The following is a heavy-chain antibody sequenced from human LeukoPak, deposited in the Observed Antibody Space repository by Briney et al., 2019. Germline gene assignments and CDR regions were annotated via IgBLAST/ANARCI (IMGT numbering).Heavy chain of an antibody. CDR2: ISGNGGST. D-gene: IGHD2-15*01. V-gene: IGHV3-23*01. Sequence: PGGSLRLSCAASGFTFSSYAMSWVRQAPGKGLEWVSAISGNGGSTYYADSVKGRFTISRDNSKNTLYLQMNSLRAEDTAVYYCAKDPSVVVVAAILFDYWGQGTLVTVSS. CDR1: GFTFSSYA. CDR3: AKDPSVVVVAAILFDY. J-gene: IGHJ4*02.